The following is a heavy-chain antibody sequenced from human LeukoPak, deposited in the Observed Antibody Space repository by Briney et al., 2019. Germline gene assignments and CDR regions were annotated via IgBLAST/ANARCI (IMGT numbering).Heavy chain of an antibody. CDR3: AKNFRFLGYYYMDV. CDR2: ISGSGGST. Sequence: GGSLRLSCAASGFTFSSYAMSWVRQAPGKGLEWVSAISGSGGSTYYADSVKGRFTISRDNSKNTLYLQMNSLRAEDAAVYYCAKNFRFLGYYYMDVWGKGTTVTVSS. D-gene: IGHD3-3*01. J-gene: IGHJ6*03. V-gene: IGHV3-23*01. CDR1: GFTFSSYA.